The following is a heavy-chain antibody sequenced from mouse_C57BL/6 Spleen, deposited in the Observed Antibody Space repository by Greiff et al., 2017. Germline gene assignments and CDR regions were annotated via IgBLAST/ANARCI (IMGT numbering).Heavy chain of an antibody. D-gene: IGHD2-4*01. Sequence: VQLQESGAELVKPGASVKISCKASGYAFSSYWMNWVKQRPGKGLEWIGQIYPGDGDTNYNGKFKGKATLTADKSSSTAYMQLSSLTSEDSAVYFGARWGDYDVDYWGQGTTLTVAS. V-gene: IGHV1-80*01. J-gene: IGHJ2*01. CDR1: GYAFSSYW. CDR2: IYPGDGDT. CDR3: ARWGDYDVDY.